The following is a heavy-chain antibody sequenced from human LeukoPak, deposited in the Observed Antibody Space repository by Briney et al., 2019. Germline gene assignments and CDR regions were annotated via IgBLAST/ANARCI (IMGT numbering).Heavy chain of an antibody. J-gene: IGHJ4*02. V-gene: IGHV4-59*01. CDR2: IYYTGST. Sequence: SETLSLTCTVSGGSISTYYWSWLRQPPGKGLEWIGYIYYTGSTNYNPSLKSRVTISVDTSKNQFSLKLSSVTAADTAVYYCARDLLWGYDYWGQGTLVTVSS. CDR3: ARDLLWGYDY. D-gene: IGHD3-10*01. CDR1: GGSISTYY.